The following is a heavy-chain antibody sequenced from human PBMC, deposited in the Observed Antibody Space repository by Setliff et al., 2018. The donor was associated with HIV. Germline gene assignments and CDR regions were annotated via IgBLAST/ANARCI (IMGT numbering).Heavy chain of an antibody. V-gene: IGHV3-73*01. CDR2: IKTKPSNYAT. CDR3: SASADGDCATTSCSNWFDP. D-gene: IGHD2-2*01. J-gene: IGHJ5*02. Sequence: WIRQHPGKGLEWIGRIKTKPSNYATAYGASVTGRFTISRDDSQNTAYLQMKSLKTEDTAIYFCSASADGDCATTSCSNWFDPWGQGTRVTVSS.